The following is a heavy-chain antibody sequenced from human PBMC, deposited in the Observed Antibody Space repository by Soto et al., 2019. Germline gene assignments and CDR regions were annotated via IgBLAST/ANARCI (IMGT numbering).Heavy chain of an antibody. CDR3: AREWGYWDIVVVPAAYGMDV. V-gene: IGHV1-3*01. D-gene: IGHD2-2*01. CDR2: INAGNGNT. J-gene: IGHJ6*02. CDR1: GYTFTSYA. Sequence: XSVKVSCKGSGYTFTSYAMHWVRQAPGQRLEWMGWINAGNGNTKYSQKFQGRVTTTRDTSASTAYMELSSLRSEDTAVYYCAREWGYWDIVVVPAAYGMDVWGQGTTVTVTS.